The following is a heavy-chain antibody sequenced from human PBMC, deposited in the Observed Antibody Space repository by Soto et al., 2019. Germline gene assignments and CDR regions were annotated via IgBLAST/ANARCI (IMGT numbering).Heavy chain of an antibody. CDR2: ISDRSSYI. J-gene: IGHJ4*02. V-gene: IGHV3-21*01. D-gene: IGHD4-17*01. CDR3: VRQTTVVPYYFDC. Sequence: PGGSLRLSCAASGFPFDRYSMNWVRQTPGKGLEWVSSISDRSSYIYYADSLKGRFTISRDNTKNSLYLQMNSVRAEDTAVYYCVRQTTVVPYYFDCWGQGTMVTVSS. CDR1: GFPFDRYS.